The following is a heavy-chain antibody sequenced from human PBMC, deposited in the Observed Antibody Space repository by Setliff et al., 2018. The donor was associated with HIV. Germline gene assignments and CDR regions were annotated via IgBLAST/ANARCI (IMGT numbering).Heavy chain of an antibody. Sequence: LSLTCIVSGGSLTSYYWSWIRQAPGKGLEWIGYAFYSGTTNYNPSLKSRVTISVETSKNQLSLKLSSVTAADTAVYYCARQGAGYYYDSSEYYTGNGFDMWGQGTMVTVSS. V-gene: IGHV4-59*01. CDR3: ARQGAGYYYDSSEYYTGNGFDM. J-gene: IGHJ3*02. CDR2: AFYSGTT. D-gene: IGHD3-22*01. CDR1: GGSLTSYY.